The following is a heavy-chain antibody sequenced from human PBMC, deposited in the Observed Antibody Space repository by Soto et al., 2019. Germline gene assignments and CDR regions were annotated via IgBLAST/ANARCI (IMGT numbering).Heavy chain of an antibody. Sequence: QVQLQESGPGLVKPSETLSLTCAVSGDSISTYYCMWVRQPPGKGLESIGYLYYGGRATYDPSLKSRVTLSVDTSKNQCSLTLSSMTAADTAVYYCALRSMAVVPEYWGQGTLATVSS. CDR3: ALRSMAVVPEY. V-gene: IGHV4-59*01. J-gene: IGHJ4*02. D-gene: IGHD3-22*01. CDR2: LYYGGRA. CDR1: GDSISTYY.